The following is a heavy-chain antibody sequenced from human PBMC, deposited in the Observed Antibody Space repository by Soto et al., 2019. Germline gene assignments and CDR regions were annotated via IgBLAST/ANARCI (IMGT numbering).Heavy chain of an antibody. V-gene: IGHV4-59*01. CDR3: AREAFYDFWSGYSNYFDY. Sequence: SETLSLTCTVSGGSISSYYGSWIRQPPGKGLEWIGYIYYSGSTNYNPSLKSRVTISVDTSKNQFSLKLSSVTAADTAVYYCAREAFYDFWSGYSNYFDYWGQGTLVTVSS. D-gene: IGHD3-3*01. J-gene: IGHJ4*02. CDR1: GGSISSYY. CDR2: IYYSGST.